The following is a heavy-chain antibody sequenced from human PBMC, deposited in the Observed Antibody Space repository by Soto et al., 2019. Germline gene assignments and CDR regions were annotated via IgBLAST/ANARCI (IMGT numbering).Heavy chain of an antibody. D-gene: IGHD6-19*01. J-gene: IGHJ3*02. CDR1: GFTFSSYG. V-gene: IGHV3-30*18. Sequence: GGSLRLSCAASGFTFSSYGMHWVRQAPGKGLEWVAVISYDGSNKYYADSVKGRFTISRDNSKNTLYLQMNSLRAEDTAVYYCANLQVVVAGTGDAFDIWGQGTMVTVSS. CDR2: ISYDGSNK. CDR3: ANLQVVVAGTGDAFDI.